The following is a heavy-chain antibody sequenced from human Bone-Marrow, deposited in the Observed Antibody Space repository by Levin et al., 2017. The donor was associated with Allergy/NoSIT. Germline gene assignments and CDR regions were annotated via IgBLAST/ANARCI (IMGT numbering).Heavy chain of an antibody. J-gene: IGHJ4*02. CDR2: ISGSGGST. Sequence: QAGGSLRLSCAASGFTFSSYAMSWVRQAPGKGLEWVSAISGSGGSTYYADSVKGRFTISRDNSKNTLYLQMNSLRAEDTAVYYCAIQRRHGYSSSWYYFDYWGQGTLVTVSS. D-gene: IGHD6-13*01. V-gene: IGHV3-23*01. CDR1: GFTFSSYA. CDR3: AIQRRHGYSSSWYYFDY.